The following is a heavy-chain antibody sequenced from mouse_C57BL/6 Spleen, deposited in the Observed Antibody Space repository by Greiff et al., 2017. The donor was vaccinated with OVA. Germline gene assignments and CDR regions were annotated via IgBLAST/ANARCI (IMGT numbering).Heavy chain of an antibody. CDR3: ARSGSSFLYWYFDV. CDR1: GFTFSSYA. D-gene: IGHD1-1*01. V-gene: IGHV5-4*01. J-gene: IGHJ1*03. CDR2: ISDGGSYT. Sequence: EVQVVESGGGLVKPGGSLKLSCAASGFTFSSYAMSWVRQTPEKRLEWVATISDGGSYTYYPDNVKGRFTISRDNAKNNLYLQMSHRKSEDTAMYYCARSGSSFLYWYFDVWGTGTTVTVSS.